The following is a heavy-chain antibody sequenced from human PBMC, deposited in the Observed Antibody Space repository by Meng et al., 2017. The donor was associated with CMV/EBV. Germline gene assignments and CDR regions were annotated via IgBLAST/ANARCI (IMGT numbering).Heavy chain of an antibody. V-gene: IGHV1-46*01. J-gene: IGHJ3*02. Sequence: ASVKVSCKASGYTFTSYYMHWVRQAPGQGLEWMGIINPSGGSTSYAQKFQGRVTMTRNTSISTAYMELSSLRSEDTAVYYCARSRSGPPLHDAFDIWGQGTMVTVSS. CDR1: GYTFTSYY. CDR3: ARSRSGPPLHDAFDI. CDR2: INPSGGST. D-gene: IGHD2-15*01.